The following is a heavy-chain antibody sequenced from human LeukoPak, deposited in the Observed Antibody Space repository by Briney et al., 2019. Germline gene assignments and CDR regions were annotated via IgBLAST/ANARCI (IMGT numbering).Heavy chain of an antibody. CDR3: ARTRQTTEYSSSFSGPPYYYFDY. D-gene: IGHD6-6*01. V-gene: IGHV1-2*06. J-gene: IGHJ4*02. Sequence: GASVKVSCKASGYTFTGYYMHWVRQAPGQGLEWMGRINPNSGGTIYAQKFQGRVTMTRDTSISTAYMELSRLRSDDTAVYYCARTRQTTEYSSSFSGPPYYYFDYWGQGTLVTVSS. CDR2: INPNSGGT. CDR1: GYTFTGYY.